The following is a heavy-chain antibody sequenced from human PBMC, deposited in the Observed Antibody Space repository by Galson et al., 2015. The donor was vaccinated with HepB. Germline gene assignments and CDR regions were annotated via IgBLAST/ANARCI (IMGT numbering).Heavy chain of an antibody. J-gene: IGHJ4*02. CDR2: IWYDGSNK. CDR3: ARVHESYYYDSSGYLGLGY. V-gene: IGHV3-33*01. Sequence: SLRLSCAASGFTFSSYGMHWVRQAPGKGLEWVAVIWYDGSNKYYADSVKGRFTISRDNSKNTLYLQMNSLRAEDTAVYYCARVHESYYYDSSGYLGLGYWGQGTLVTVSS. D-gene: IGHD3-22*01. CDR1: GFTFSSYG.